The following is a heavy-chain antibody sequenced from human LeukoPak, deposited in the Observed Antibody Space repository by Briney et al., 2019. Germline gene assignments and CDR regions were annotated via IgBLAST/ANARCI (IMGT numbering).Heavy chain of an antibody. V-gene: IGHV4-61*02. CDR1: GGSISSGSYY. Sequence: PSETLSLTCTVSGGSISSGSYYWSWIRQPAGKGLEWIGRIYTSGSTNYNPSLKSRVTISVDTSKNQFSLKLSSVTAADTAVYYCARDRPIVVVPAAGLWFDPWGQGTLVTVSS. CDR2: IYTSGST. D-gene: IGHD2-2*01. J-gene: IGHJ5*02. CDR3: ARDRPIVVVPAAGLWFDP.